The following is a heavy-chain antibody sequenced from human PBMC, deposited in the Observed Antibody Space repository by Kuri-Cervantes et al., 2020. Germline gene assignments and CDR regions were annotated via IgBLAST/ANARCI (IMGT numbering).Heavy chain of an antibody. D-gene: IGHD3-9*01. J-gene: IGHJ6*02. CDR1: WITFSRYA. Sequence: GFLGPPFATSWITFSRYAMHWVRQAPGKGLEWAAVISYDGSNKYYADSVKGRFTISRDNSKNTLYLQMNSLRAEDTAVYYCARGWNYDILTGYDVYYYYGMDVWGQGTTVTVSS. CDR2: ISYDGSNK. CDR3: ARGWNYDILTGYDVYYYYGMDV. V-gene: IGHV3-30-3*01.